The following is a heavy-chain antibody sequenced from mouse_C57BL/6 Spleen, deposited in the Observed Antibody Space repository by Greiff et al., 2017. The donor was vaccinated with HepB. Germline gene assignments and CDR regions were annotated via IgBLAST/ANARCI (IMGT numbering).Heavy chain of an antibody. CDR3: ARFDYDGRPSYYYAMDY. CDR1: GYAFTNYL. D-gene: IGHD2-4*01. J-gene: IGHJ4*01. V-gene: IGHV1-54*01. Sequence: VKLMESGAELVRPGTSVKVSCKASGYAFTNYLIEWVKQRPGQGLEWIGVINPGSGGTNYNEKFKGKATLTADKSSSTAYMQLSSLTSEDSAVYFCARFDYDGRPSYYYAMDYWGQGTSVTVSS. CDR2: INPGSGGT.